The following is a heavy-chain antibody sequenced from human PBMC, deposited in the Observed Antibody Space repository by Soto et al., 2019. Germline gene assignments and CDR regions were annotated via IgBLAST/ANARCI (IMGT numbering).Heavy chain of an antibody. D-gene: IGHD3-22*01. Sequence: AGGSLRLCCAASEFSFSNYWMHWVRQAPGKGLVWVSRINDQGGSPTYADSVKGRFTISRDNSKNTLYLQMNSLRAEDTAVYYCARGRLGYDSSRWYYFDYWGQGTPVTVSS. CDR3: ARGRLGYDSSRWYYFDY. V-gene: IGHV3-74*01. CDR1: EFSFSNYW. CDR2: INDQGGSP. J-gene: IGHJ4*02.